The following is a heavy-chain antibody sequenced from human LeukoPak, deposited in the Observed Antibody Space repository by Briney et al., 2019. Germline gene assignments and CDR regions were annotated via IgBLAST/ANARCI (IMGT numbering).Heavy chain of an antibody. CDR1: GFTFDDYA. V-gene: IGHV3-9*01. CDR2: ISWNSGTI. CDR3: AKDVDSTWGSIDY. D-gene: IGHD3-16*01. J-gene: IGHJ4*02. Sequence: GGSLRLSSAASGFTFDDYAMHWVRQAPGKGLEWVSSISWNSGTIGYADSVKGRFTISRDNAKNSLYLQMNSLRPEDTALYYCAKDVDSTWGSIDYWGQGILVTVSS.